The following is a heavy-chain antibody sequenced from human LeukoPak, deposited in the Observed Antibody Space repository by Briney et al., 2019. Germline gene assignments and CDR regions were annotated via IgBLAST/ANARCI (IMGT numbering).Heavy chain of an antibody. V-gene: IGHV4-34*01. J-gene: IGHJ4*02. D-gene: IGHD2-2*01. Sequence: SETLSLTCAVYGGSFSGYFWSWIRQPPGKGLEWIGEINHSGSTNYNPSLKSRVTISVDTSKNQFSLKLRSVTAADTAVYYCARRESYQSDIVVEPAATGGFDYWGQGTLVTVSS. CDR2: INHSGST. CDR1: GGSFSGYF. CDR3: ARRESYQSDIVVEPAATGGFDY.